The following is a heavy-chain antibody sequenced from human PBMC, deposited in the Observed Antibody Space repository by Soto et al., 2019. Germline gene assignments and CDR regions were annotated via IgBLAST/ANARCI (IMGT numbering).Heavy chain of an antibody. CDR2: ISYDGSNK. CDR1: GFTFSSYG. CDR3: AKDASDYYGSGSYYDVRAAYYYGMDV. Sequence: GGSLRLSCAASGFTFSSYGMHWVRQAPGKGLEWVAVISYDGSNKYYADSVKGRFTISRDNSKNTLYLQMNSLRAEDTAVYYYAKDASDYYGSGSYYDVRAAYYYGMDVWGQGTTVTVSS. V-gene: IGHV3-30*18. J-gene: IGHJ6*02. D-gene: IGHD3-10*01.